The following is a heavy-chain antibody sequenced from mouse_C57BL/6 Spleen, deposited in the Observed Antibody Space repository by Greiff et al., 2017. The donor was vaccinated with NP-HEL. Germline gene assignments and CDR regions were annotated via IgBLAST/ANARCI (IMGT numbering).Heavy chain of an antibody. CDR2: ISSGGSYT. V-gene: IGHV5-6*01. J-gene: IGHJ1*03. Sequence: EVKLMESGGDLVKPGGSLKLSCAASGFTFSSYGMSWVRQTPDKRLEWVATISSGGSYTYYPDSVKGRFTISRDNAKNTLYLQMSSLKSEDTAMYYCARLITTVVATGNWYFDVWGTGTTVTVSS. D-gene: IGHD1-1*01. CDR3: ARLITTVVATGNWYFDV. CDR1: GFTFSSYG.